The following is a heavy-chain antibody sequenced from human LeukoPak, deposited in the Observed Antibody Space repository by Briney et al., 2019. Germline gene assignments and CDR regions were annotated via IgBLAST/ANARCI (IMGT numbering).Heavy chain of an antibody. D-gene: IGHD3-16*01. V-gene: IGHV1-69*05. CDR1: GGTFSSYA. J-gene: IGHJ4*02. CDR2: IIPIFGTA. CDR3: ARVTPRAGTLRDSYYFDY. Sequence: GASVKVSCKASGGTFSSYAISWVRQAPGQGLEWMGGIIPIFGTANYAQKFQGRVTITTDESTSTAYMELSSLRSEDTAVYYCARVTPRAGTLRDSYYFDYWGQGTLVTVSS.